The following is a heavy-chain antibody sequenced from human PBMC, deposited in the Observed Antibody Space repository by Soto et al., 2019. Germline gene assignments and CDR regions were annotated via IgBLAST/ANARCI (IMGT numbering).Heavy chain of an antibody. D-gene: IGHD1-26*01. Sequence: GGSLRLSCAASGFRDGFPFSDYDMHWCRQAPGKGLEWVALISFDGSTKNYVDSVEGRFTISRDNSRDTLFLQMDSLRPEDTAVYYCAKNSFSGSKRILDSWGQGTLVTVSS. V-gene: IGHV3-30*18. CDR2: ISFDGSTK. CDR3: AKNSFSGSKRILDS. J-gene: IGHJ4*02. CDR1: GFRDGFPFSDYD.